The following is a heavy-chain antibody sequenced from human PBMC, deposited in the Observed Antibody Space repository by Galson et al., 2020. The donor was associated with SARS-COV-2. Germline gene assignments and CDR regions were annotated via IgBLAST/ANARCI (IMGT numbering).Heavy chain of an antibody. V-gene: IGHV1-2*02. D-gene: IGHD3-22*01. Sequence: ASVKVSCKASGYTFTGYYLHWVRQAPGQGLEWVGWISPNSGGTNYAQKFQGRVTMTRDTSISTASMELSRLRSDDTAVYYCARVPINQYDDSGYYYYYDYWGQGTLVTVSS. CDR1: GYTFTGYY. J-gene: IGHJ4*02. CDR2: ISPNSGGT. CDR3: ARVPINQYDDSGYYYYYDY.